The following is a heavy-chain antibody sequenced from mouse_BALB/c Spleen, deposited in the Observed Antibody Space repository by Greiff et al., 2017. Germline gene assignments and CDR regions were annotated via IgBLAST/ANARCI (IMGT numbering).Heavy chain of an antibody. Sequence: VKLQQSGAELAKPGASVKMSCKASGYTFTSYWMHWVKQRPGQGLEWIGYINPSTGYTEYNQKFKDKATLTADKSSSTAYMQLSSLTSEDSAVYYCAGTTAPYYAMDYWGQGTSVTVSS. CDR2: INPSTGYT. V-gene: IGHV1-7*01. D-gene: IGHD1-2*01. CDR1: GYTFTSYW. CDR3: AGTTAPYYAMDY. J-gene: IGHJ4*01.